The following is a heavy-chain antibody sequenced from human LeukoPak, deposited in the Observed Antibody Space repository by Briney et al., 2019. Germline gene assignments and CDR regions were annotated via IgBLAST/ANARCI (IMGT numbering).Heavy chain of an antibody. D-gene: IGHD5-24*01. CDR2: IHATGST. Sequence: PSETLSLTCAVSGGSVKTYYWSWIRQSPERGLQRIGFIHATGSTNTFPSLKSRVTISLDTSTNQFSLRLKSVTAADTAVYYCARHSARGYNYIDFWGRGTLVTVSS. V-gene: IGHV4-4*08. CDR3: ARHSARGYNYIDF. J-gene: IGHJ4*02. CDR1: GGSVKTYY.